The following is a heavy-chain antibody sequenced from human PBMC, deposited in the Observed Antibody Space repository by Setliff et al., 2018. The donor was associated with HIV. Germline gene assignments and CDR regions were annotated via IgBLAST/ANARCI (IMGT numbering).Heavy chain of an antibody. CDR2: IIPIFPTT. CDR1: GGTFSSHA. CDR3: ARVPTNPDFYYYYMDV. Sequence: SVKVSCKASGGTFSSHAISWVRQAPGQGLEWMGRIIPIFPTTNYAQKFQGRVTITTDESTSTAYMELSSLRSEDTAVHYCARVPTNPDFYYYYMDVWGKGTTVTVSS. V-gene: IGHV1-69*05. J-gene: IGHJ6*03.